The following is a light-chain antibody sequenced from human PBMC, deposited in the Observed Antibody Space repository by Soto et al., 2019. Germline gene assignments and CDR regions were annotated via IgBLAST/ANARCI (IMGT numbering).Light chain of an antibody. CDR2: SNN. Sequence: QSVLTQPPSASGTPGQRVTISCSGSSSNIGSNTVNWYQQLPGTAPKLLIYSNNQRPSGVPVRFSGSKSGTSASLAISGLQSEDEDDYYCAAWDDSLNVVVFGGGTKLTVL. CDR3: AAWDDSLNVVV. J-gene: IGLJ2*01. V-gene: IGLV1-44*01. CDR1: SSNIGSNT.